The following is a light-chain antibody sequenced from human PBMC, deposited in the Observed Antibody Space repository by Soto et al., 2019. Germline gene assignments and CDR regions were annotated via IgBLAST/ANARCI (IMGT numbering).Light chain of an antibody. J-gene: IGLJ3*02. Sequence: QSVLTQPPSASGTPGQRVTIPCFGSSSNIGSNTLNWYQQLPGAAPRLLIYSNHQRPSGVPDRFSGSTSGASVSLAISVLQSEHEADYYCSAWDDKLNGWLFGGGTKLTVL. CDR2: SNH. CDR3: SAWDDKLNGWL. V-gene: IGLV1-44*01. CDR1: SSNIGSNT.